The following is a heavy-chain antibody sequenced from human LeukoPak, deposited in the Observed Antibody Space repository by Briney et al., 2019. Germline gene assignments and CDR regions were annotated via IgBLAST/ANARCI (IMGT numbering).Heavy chain of an antibody. CDR2: IAGSDGFT. V-gene: IGHV3-23*01. CDR3: VRSLDY. CDR1: GFPFSSYA. Sequence: AGGSLRLSCAASGFPFSSYALNWVRQAPGKGLEWVSVIAGSDGFTQYADSVKGRFTISRENSKNTVYLQMNRLRVEDTALYYCVRSLDYWGQGTLVTVSS. J-gene: IGHJ4*02.